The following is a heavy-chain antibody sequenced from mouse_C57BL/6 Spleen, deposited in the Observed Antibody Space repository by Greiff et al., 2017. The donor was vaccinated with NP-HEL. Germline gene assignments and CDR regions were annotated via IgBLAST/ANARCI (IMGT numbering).Heavy chain of an antibody. CDR1: GFSLSTSGMG. CDR3: ARTLYYYGSSSYAMDY. D-gene: IGHD1-1*01. CDR2: IYWDDDK. V-gene: IGHV8-12*01. J-gene: IGHJ4*01. Sequence: QVTLKVSGPGILQSSQTLSLTCSFSGFSLSTSGMGVSWIRQPSGKGLEWLAHIYWDDDKRYNPSLKSRLTISKDTSRNQVFLKITSVDTADTATYYCARTLYYYGSSSYAMDYWGQGTSVTVSS.